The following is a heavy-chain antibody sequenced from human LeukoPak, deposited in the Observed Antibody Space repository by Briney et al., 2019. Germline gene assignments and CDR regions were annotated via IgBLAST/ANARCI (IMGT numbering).Heavy chain of an antibody. D-gene: IGHD6-19*01. CDR3: AKARLKWVAVAGFDP. Sequence: GGSLRLSCAASGFTFSSYAMSWVRQAPGKGLEWVSAISGSGGSTYYADSVKGRFTISRDNSKNTLYLQMNSLRAEDTAVYYCAKARLKWVAVAGFDPWGQGTLVTVSS. CDR2: ISGSGGST. J-gene: IGHJ5*02. CDR1: GFTFSSYA. V-gene: IGHV3-23*01.